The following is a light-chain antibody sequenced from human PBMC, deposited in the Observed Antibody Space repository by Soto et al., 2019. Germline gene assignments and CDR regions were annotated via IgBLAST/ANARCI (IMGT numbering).Light chain of an antibody. V-gene: IGKV1-5*03. CDR2: KAS. CDR3: KQYKSYPWT. J-gene: IGKJ1*01. Sequence: DIKMTQSPSTLSASVGDRVTITCRASQSINSWLAWYQQKPREAPKLLLDKASNLKGGVPSRFSGSGSGTEFTLTISSLQPDDFATYYCKQYKSYPWTFGQGTKVEIK. CDR1: QSINSW.